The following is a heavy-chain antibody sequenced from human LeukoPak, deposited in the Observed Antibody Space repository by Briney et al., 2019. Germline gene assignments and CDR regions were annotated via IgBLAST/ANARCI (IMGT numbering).Heavy chain of an antibody. CDR3: AKAPYRSSWYLSWLDP. D-gene: IGHD6-13*01. CDR1: GFTFSIYG. V-gene: IGHV3-30*02. CDR2: IRYDGSNK. J-gene: IGHJ5*02. Sequence: GGSLRLSCAASGFTFSIYGMHWARQAPGKGLEWVAFIRYDGSNKYYADSVKGRFTISRDNSKTTLYVQMNSLRAEDTAVYYCAKAPYRSSWYLSWLDPWGQGTLVTVSS.